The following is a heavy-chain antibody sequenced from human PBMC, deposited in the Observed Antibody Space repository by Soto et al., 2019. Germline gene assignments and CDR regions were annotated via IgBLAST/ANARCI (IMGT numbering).Heavy chain of an antibody. CDR3: ARGEQLEGWFDP. V-gene: IGHV4-31*03. CDR1: GGYISSGGYY. D-gene: IGHD6-13*01. CDR2: IYYSGST. Sequence: SEILPLTCTVSGGYISSGGYYWSWIRQHPGKGLEWIGYIYYSGSTYYNPSLKSRVTISVDTSKNQFSLKLSSVTAADTAVYYCARGEQLEGWFDPWGQGTLVTVSS. J-gene: IGHJ5*02.